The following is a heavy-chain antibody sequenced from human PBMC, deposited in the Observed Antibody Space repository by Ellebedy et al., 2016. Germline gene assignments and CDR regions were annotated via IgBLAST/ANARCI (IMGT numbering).Heavy chain of an antibody. CDR3: ARGAHYDSSGYYPAYYYYGMDV. CDR1: GYTFTSYD. J-gene: IGHJ6*02. Sequence: ASVKVSCXASGYTFTSYDINWVRKATGQGLEWMGWMNPNSGNTGYAQKFQGRVTMTRNTSISTAYMELSSLRSEDTAVYYCARGAHYDSSGYYPAYYYYGMDVWGQGTTVTVSS. V-gene: IGHV1-8*01. CDR2: MNPNSGNT. D-gene: IGHD3-22*01.